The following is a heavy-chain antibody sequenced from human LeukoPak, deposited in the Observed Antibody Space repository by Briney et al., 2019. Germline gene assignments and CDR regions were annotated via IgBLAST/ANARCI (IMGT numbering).Heavy chain of an antibody. J-gene: IGHJ3*02. CDR3: ARHGASGSYRAFDI. CDR2: IYYCGST. Sequence: SETLSLTCTVSGGSISSSSYYWGWIRQPPGEGLEWIGSIYYCGSTYYNPTLKSRVTISVDTSKNQFSLKLSSVTAADTAVYHCARHGASGSYRAFDIWGQGTMVTASS. V-gene: IGHV4-39*01. CDR1: GGSISSSSYY. D-gene: IGHD1-26*01.